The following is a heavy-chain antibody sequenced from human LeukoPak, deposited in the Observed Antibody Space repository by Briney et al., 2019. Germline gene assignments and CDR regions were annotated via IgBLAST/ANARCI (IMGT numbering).Heavy chain of an antibody. CDR2: IRFDGTNK. CDR3: AKDLAVSNYYYMDV. CDR1: GFIFNTYG. J-gene: IGHJ6*03. Sequence: GGSLRLSCAASGFIFNTYGTHWVRQAPGKGLEWVAFIRFDGTNKHYADSLKGRFTISRDNSKNMLYLQMNSLRVEDTAMYYCAKDLAVSNYYYMDVWGKGTTVTVSS. D-gene: IGHD2-8*01. V-gene: IGHV3-30*02.